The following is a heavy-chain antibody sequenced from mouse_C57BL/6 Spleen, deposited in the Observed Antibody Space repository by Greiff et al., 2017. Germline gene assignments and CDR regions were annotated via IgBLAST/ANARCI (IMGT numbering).Heavy chain of an antibody. D-gene: IGHD5-5*01. J-gene: IGHJ1*03. CDR1: GYTFTSYW. CDR2: IHPNSGST. V-gene: IGHV1-64*01. Sequence: QVQLQQSGAELVKPGASVKLSCKASGYTFTSYWMHWVKQRPGQGLEWIGMIHPNSGSTNYNEKFKSKATLTVDKSSSTAYMQLSSLTSEDSAVYYCARGDYPDSYFDVWGTGTTVTVSS. CDR3: ARGDYPDSYFDV.